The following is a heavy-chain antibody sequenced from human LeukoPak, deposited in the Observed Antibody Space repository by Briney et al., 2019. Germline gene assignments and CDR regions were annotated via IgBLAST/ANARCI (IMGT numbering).Heavy chain of an antibody. Sequence: ASVKVSCKASGYTFSGYYMHWVRQAPGQGPEWMGWMNPNSDDTSYAQKFQGRVTMTRDTSISTAYVELTRVTSDDAAVYYCTRGGPVVRGVMRGWFDPWGQGTLVTVSS. CDR3: TRGGPVVRGVMRGWFDP. J-gene: IGHJ5*02. V-gene: IGHV1-2*02. CDR1: GYTFSGYY. D-gene: IGHD3-10*01. CDR2: MNPNSDDT.